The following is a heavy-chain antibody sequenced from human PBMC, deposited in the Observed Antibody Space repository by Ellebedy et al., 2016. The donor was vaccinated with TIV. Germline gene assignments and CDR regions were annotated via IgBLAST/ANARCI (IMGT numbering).Heavy chain of an antibody. D-gene: IGHD2-15*01. CDR2: IYYSGST. CDR1: GGSISSGGYY. CDR3: ARVRGRYCSGGSCPTPYYYYYGMDV. J-gene: IGHJ6*02. Sequence: SETLSLXXTVSGGSISSGGYYWSWIRQHPGKGLEWIGYIYYSGSTYYNPSLKSRIIISADTSKNQFSLKLSSVTAADTAVYYCARVRGRYCSGGSCPTPYYYYYGMDVWGQGTTVTVSS. V-gene: IGHV4-31*03.